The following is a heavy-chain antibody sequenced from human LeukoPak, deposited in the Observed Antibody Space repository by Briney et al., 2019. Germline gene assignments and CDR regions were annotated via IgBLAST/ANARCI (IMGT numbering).Heavy chain of an antibody. CDR2: ISCSGSNI. Sequence: PGGPLRLSCAASGFTFSDYHMSWLRQAPGKGLEWVLYISCSGSNIYYADSGKGRFPIPRDNAKNSLYLQMHSLRAEDTAVFHCARDPSSSSFFDYWGQGTLVTVSS. D-gene: IGHD6-6*01. V-gene: IGHV3-11*01. CDR3: ARDPSSSSFFDY. CDR1: GFTFSDYH. J-gene: IGHJ4*02.